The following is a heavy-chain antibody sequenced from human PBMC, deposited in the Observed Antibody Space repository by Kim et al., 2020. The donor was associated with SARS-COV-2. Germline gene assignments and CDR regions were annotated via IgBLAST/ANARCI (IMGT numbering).Heavy chain of an antibody. CDR2: ST. J-gene: IGHJ4*02. D-gene: IGHD6-19*01. V-gene: IGHV4-59*01. CDR3: ARASSGHFDY. Sequence: STNYNPSLKSRVTISVDTSKNQFSLKLSSVTAADTAVYYCARASSGHFDYWGQGTLVTVSS.